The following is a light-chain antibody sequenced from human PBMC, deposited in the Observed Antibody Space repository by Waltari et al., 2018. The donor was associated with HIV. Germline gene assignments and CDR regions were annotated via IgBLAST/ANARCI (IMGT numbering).Light chain of an antibody. Sequence: QSALTQPASVSGSPGQSISISCTEASSEIGTSNLFSWYQHHPGRAPKLLIFEVTKRPSGVSNRFSGSKSGTSASLAISGLQSEDEADYYCAAWDDSLSGVVFGGGTKLTVL. J-gene: IGLJ2*01. V-gene: IGLV2-14*02. CDR1: SSEIGTSNL. CDR3: AAWDDSLSGVV. CDR2: EVT.